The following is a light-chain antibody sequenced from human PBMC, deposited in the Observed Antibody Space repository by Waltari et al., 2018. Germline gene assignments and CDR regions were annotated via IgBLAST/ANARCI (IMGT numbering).Light chain of an antibody. CDR2: VAS. J-gene: IGKJ2*01. V-gene: IGKV1-13*02. CDR3: QQLNSYPYT. Sequence: AIQLTQSPSSLSASVGDRVTITCRASQGISSYLAWYQQKPGKGPNLLIFVASSLKSEVPSRFSGSGSGTDFTLTISNLQPEDFATYYCQQLNSYPYTFGQGTKLEIK. CDR1: QGISSY.